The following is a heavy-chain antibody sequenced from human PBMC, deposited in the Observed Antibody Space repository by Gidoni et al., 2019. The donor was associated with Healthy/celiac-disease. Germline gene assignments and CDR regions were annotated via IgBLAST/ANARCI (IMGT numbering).Heavy chain of an antibody. CDR3: ARPGYSSGWFPDEGSEYFDY. D-gene: IGHD6-19*01. CDR2: INPNSGGT. Sequence: QVQLVQSGAEVKKPGASVKVSCKASGYTFTGYYMHWVRQAPGQGLEWMGWINPNSGGTNYAQKFQGWVTMTRDTSISTAYMELSRLRSDDTAVYYCARPGYSSGWFPDEGSEYFDYWGQGTLVTVSS. J-gene: IGHJ4*02. CDR1: GYTFTGYY. V-gene: IGHV1-2*04.